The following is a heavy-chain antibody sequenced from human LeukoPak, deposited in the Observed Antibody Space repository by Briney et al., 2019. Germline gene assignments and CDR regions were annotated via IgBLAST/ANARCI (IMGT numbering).Heavy chain of an antibody. D-gene: IGHD3-9*01. CDR3: ARGLETTDWSAFVY. J-gene: IGHJ4*02. Sequence: PGRSLRLSCAASGFIFTKYGMHWVRQAPGKGLEWVALISHDGMNTYYADSVKGRFTISRDNSKNTLYLQMNSLRAEDTAVYFCARGLETTDWSAFVYWGLGTLVTVSS. CDR1: GFIFTKYG. V-gene: IGHV3-30*05. CDR2: ISHDGMNT.